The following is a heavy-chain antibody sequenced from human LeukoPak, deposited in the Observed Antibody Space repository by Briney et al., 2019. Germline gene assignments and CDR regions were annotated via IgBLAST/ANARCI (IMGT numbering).Heavy chain of an antibody. V-gene: IGHV3-7*01. D-gene: IGHD1-7*01. J-gene: IGHJ4*02. CDR1: GFTFSSYW. Sequence: PGRSLRLSCAASGFTFSSYWMSWVRRAPGKGLEWVANIKQDGTEKYYVDSVKGRFTISRDNAKNSLFLQMSSLRAEDTAVYYCARGDGLGTTNGGYYFAYWGQGTLVTVSS. CDR3: ARGDGLGTTNGGYYFAY. CDR2: IKQDGTEK.